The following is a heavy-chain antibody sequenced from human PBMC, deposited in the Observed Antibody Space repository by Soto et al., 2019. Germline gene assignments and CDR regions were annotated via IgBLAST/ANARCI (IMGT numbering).Heavy chain of an antibody. D-gene: IGHD3-10*01. CDR3: AKVATMAAFYYYGMDV. CDR2: TSNDGSNR. V-gene: IGHV3-30*18. Sequence: QVQLVESGGGVVQPGRSLRLSCAASGFTFSRSGMHWVRQAPGKGLEWVAVTSNDGSNRYYADSVKGRFTISRDNSKNTLYLQTNSLRAEDTAVYYCAKVATMAAFYYYGMDVWGHGTTVTVSS. J-gene: IGHJ6*02. CDR1: GFTFSRSG.